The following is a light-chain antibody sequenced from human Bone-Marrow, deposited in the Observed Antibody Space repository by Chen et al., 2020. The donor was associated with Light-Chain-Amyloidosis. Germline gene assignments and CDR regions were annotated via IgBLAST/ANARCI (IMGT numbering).Light chain of an antibody. Sequence: EIVLTQSPGTLSLSPGERATLSCRASQSVSSSYLAWFQQKPGQAPRLLIYGASSRATGIPDRFGGSGSGTDFTLTISRLEPEDFAVYYCQQDGSSPPYTFGQGPSWRSN. CDR1: QSVSSSY. CDR3: QQDGSSPPYT. CDR2: GAS. V-gene: IGKV3-20*01. J-gene: IGKJ2*01.